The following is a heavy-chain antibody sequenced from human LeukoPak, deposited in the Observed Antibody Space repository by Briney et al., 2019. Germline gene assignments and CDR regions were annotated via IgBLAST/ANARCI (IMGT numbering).Heavy chain of an antibody. J-gene: IGHJ3*01. CDR2: FYSGGTT. D-gene: IGHD5/OR15-5a*01. V-gene: IGHV4-61*08. Sequence: SETLSLTCTVSGDSVTSGEFHWNWIRQSPGKGLEWIGYFYSGGTTTYNPSFKSRVTISVDTSNNKVSLRLSSVTAADTAVYYCARDSRGYSVYAPVWGQGTMVTVSS. CDR1: GDSVTSGEFH. CDR3: ARDSRGYSVYAPV.